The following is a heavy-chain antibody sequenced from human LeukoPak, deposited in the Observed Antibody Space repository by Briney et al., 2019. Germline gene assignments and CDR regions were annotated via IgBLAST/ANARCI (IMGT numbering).Heavy chain of an antibody. D-gene: IGHD3-10*02. J-gene: IGHJ4*02. CDR1: VFTFSSYG. Sequence: PGGSLRLSCTASVFTFSSYGMHLVREAPGKGLEWVTLILFDRTNQYYADSVKGRFAISRDNSKNTVYLQMNSLLAEDTAVYYCAREDVRKLDCWGQGTLVTVSS. V-gene: IGHV3-30*02. CDR3: AREDVRKLDC. CDR2: ILFDRTNQ.